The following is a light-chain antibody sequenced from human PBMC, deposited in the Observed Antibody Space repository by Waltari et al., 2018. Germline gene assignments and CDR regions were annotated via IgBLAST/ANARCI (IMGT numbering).Light chain of an antibody. CDR1: ASNIGGNL. J-gene: IGLJ3*02. CDR3: ASWDDSLNGHWV. Sequence: QSVLTQPPSASGTPGQRVTISCSGSASNIGGNLVNWYQQLPGKAPKLLIYRSGLRPSGVPDRVSGSKSGTSASLAISGLQSEDEADYFCASWDDSLNGHWVFGGGTKVTVL. V-gene: IGLV1-44*01. CDR2: RSG.